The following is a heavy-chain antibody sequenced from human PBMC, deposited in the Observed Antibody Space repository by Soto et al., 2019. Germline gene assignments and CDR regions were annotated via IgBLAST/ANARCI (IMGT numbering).Heavy chain of an antibody. Sequence: QVQLVESGGGVVQPGRSLRLSCAASGFTFSSYGMHWVRQAPGKGLEWVAVISYDGSNKYYADSVKGRFTISRDNSKNTLYLHMNSLRAEDTAVYYCAKWGSGRDLGYWGQGTLVTVSA. J-gene: IGHJ4*02. CDR1: GFTFSSYG. CDR3: AKWGSGRDLGY. CDR2: ISYDGSNK. D-gene: IGHD1-26*01. V-gene: IGHV3-30*18.